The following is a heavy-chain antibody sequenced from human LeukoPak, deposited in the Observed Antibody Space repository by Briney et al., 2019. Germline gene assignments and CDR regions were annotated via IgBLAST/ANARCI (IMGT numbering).Heavy chain of an antibody. V-gene: IGHV3-48*03. CDR1: GFTFSSYE. J-gene: IGHJ4*02. Sequence: GGSLRLSCAASGFTFSSYEMNWVRQAPGKGLEWVSYISTSGSTKYYADSVKGRFTISRDNSKNTLYLQMNSLRAEDTAVYYYAKDSFPYYYYDSSGYYLNWGQGTLVTVSS. CDR3: AKDSFPYYYYDSSGYYLN. CDR2: ISTSGSTK. D-gene: IGHD3-22*01.